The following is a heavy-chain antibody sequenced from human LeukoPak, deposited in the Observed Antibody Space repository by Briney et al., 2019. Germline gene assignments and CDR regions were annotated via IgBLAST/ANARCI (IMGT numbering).Heavy chain of an antibody. CDR3: AIGVKLRYFDWSDNWFDP. V-gene: IGHV4-39*01. Sequence: SETLSLTCAVYGGSFSSYYWGWIRQPPGKGLEWIGSIYYSGSTYYNPSLKSRVTISVDTSKNQFSLKLSSVTAADTAVYYCAIGVKLRYFDWSDNWFDPWGQGTLATVSS. J-gene: IGHJ5*02. CDR2: IYYSGST. D-gene: IGHD3-9*01. CDR1: GGSFSSYY.